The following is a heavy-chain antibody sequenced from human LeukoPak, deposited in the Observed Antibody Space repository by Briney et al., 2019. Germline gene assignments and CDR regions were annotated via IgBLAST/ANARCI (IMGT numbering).Heavy chain of an antibody. CDR2: IKEDGSEK. D-gene: IGHD6-13*01. CDR3: ARGPLIAAACTC. CDR1: GFSLSTNW. Sequence: GGSLRLSCGASGFSLSTNWMNWVRQAPGKGLERVAIIKEDGSEKHYVDSVKAPFPISRHNTKNSLYLHMNRLSAEHKAVYYCARGPLIAAACTCWGPGILVTVLS. V-gene: IGHV3-7*01. J-gene: IGHJ4*02.